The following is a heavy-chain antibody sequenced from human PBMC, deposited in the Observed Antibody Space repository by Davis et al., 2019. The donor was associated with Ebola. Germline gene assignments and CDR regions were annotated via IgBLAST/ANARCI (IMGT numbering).Heavy chain of an antibody. Sequence: AASVKVSCKASGYTFTGYYMHWVRQAPGQGFEWMGWINPNSGGTNYAQKFQGWVTMTRDTSISTVYMELSSLRSEDTAMYYCVRGGDIVVVPVARFDYWGQGTLVTVSS. V-gene: IGHV1-2*04. CDR2: INPNSGGT. CDR1: GYTFTGYY. CDR3: VRGGDIVVVPVARFDY. J-gene: IGHJ4*02. D-gene: IGHD2-2*01.